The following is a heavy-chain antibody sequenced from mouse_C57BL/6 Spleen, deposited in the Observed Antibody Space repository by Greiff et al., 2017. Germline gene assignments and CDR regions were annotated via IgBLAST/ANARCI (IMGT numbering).Heavy chain of an antibody. J-gene: IGHJ4*01. CDR3: ARQRTTVVAPMDY. CDR2: ISGGGGNT. D-gene: IGHD1-1*01. Sequence: DVHLVESGGGLVKPGGSLKLSCAASGFTFSSYTMSWVRQTPEKRLEWVATISGGGGNTYYPDSVKGRFTISRDNAKNTLYLQMSSLRSEDTALYYCARQRTTVVAPMDYWGQGTSVTVSS. V-gene: IGHV5-9*01. CDR1: GFTFSSYT.